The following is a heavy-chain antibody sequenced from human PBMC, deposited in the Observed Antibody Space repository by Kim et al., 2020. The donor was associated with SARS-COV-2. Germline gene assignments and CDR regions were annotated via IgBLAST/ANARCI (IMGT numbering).Heavy chain of an antibody. CDR2: ISYDGSNK. D-gene: IGHD5-18*01. CDR1: GFTFSSYA. CDR3: ARSGTAMVPLGWFDP. V-gene: IGHV3-30*04. Sequence: GGSLRLSCAASGFTFSSYAMHWVRQAPGKGLEWVAVISYDGSNKYYADSVKGRFTISRDNSKNTLYLQMNSLRAEDTAVYYCARSGTAMVPLGWFDPWGQGTLVTVSS. J-gene: IGHJ5*02.